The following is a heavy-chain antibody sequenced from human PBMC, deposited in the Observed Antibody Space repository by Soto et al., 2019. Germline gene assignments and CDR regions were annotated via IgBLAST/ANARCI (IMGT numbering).Heavy chain of an antibody. D-gene: IGHD3-22*01. CDR1: GFTFSSYG. J-gene: IGHJ4*02. CDR2: ISYDGSNK. Sequence: GGSLRLSCAASGFTFSSYGMHWVRQAPGKGLEWVAVISYDGSNKYYADSVKGRFTISRDNSKNTLYLQMNSLRAEDTAVYYCAKDGYYYDSSGYIAFFNYPFDYWGQGTLVTVSS. V-gene: IGHV3-30*18. CDR3: AKDGYYYDSSGYIAFFNYPFDY.